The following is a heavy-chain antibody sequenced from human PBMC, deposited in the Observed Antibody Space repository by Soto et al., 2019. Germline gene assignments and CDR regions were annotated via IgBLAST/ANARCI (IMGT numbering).Heavy chain of an antibody. CDR2: IYYSGST. Sequence: SETLSLTCTVSGASISNSYWSWIRQPPGKGLEWIGHIYYSGSTKYNPSLESRVTISVDTSKNQFSLKLSSVTAADTAVYYCARHKVATREIDYWGQGTLVTVSS. D-gene: IGHD5-12*01. CDR3: ARHKVATREIDY. CDR1: GASISNSY. V-gene: IGHV4-59*01. J-gene: IGHJ4*02.